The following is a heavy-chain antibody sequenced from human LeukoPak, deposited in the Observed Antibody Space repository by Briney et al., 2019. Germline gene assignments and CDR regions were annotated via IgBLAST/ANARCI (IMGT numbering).Heavy chain of an antibody. CDR2: IYYSGST. CDR1: GGSISSYY. CDR3: ARVGGSGKDYYYYMDV. Sequence: SETLSLTCTVSGGSISSYYWSWIRQPPGKGLEWIGYIYYSGSTNYNPSLKSRVTISVDTSEKQFSLKLSSVTAADTAVYYCARVGGSGKDYYYYMDVWGKGTTVTISS. V-gene: IGHV4-59*01. D-gene: IGHD3-10*01. J-gene: IGHJ6*03.